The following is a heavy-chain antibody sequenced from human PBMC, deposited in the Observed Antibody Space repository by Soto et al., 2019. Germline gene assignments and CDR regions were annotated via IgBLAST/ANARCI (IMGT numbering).Heavy chain of an antibody. CDR1: GFIFSSYG. J-gene: IGHJ4*02. CDR2: IWYDGSNK. CDR3: ARAENSLRPPFDY. Sequence: GGSLRLSCAASGFIFSSYGMHWVRQAPGKGLEWVAVIWYDGSNKYYADSVKGRFTISRDNSKNTLYLQMNSLRAEDTAVYYCARAENSLRPPFDYWGQGTLVTVSS. D-gene: IGHD4-17*01. V-gene: IGHV3-33*01.